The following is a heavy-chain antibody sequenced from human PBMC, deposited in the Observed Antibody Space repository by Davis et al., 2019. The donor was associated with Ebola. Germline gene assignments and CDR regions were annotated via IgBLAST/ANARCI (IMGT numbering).Heavy chain of an antibody. CDR1: GGSISSSSYY. V-gene: IGHV4-39*01. Sequence: MPGGSLRLSCTVSGGSISSSSYYWGWTRRPPGKGLEWIGSIYYSGSTYYNPSLKSRVTISVDTSKNQFSLKLSSVTAADTSVYYCAAKRGYYDSSAYYADYWGQGTLVTVSS. CDR2: IYYSGST. J-gene: IGHJ4*02. D-gene: IGHD3-22*01. CDR3: AAKRGYYDSSAYYADY.